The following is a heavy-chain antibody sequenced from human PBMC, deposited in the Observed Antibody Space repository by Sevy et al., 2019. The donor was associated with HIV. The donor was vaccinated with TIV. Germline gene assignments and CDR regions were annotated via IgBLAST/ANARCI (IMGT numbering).Heavy chain of an antibody. V-gene: IGHV3-23*01. D-gene: IGHD3-22*01. J-gene: IGHJ3*01. CDR1: GFTFNTHA. Sequence: GGSLRLSCTASGFTFNTHAMTWVRQAPGKGLEWVSVISGPGLSTYYADSVKGRFTISRDNSKNTLYLQMNSLSVDDTATYYCAKALNPALESMIEVILRTLKGFDVWGQGTMVTVSS. CDR2: ISGPGLST. CDR3: AKALNPALESMIEVILRTLKGFDV.